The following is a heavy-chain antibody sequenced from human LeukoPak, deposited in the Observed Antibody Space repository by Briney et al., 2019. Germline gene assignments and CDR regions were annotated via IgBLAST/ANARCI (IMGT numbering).Heavy chain of an antibody. Sequence: GGSLRLSCAASGFTFSSYAMSWVRQAPGKGLEWVSSISSSSSYIYYADSVKGRFTISRDNAKNSLYLQMNSLRAEDTAVYYCARVDGAVAGTYGMDVWGQGTTVTVSS. CDR1: GFTFSSYA. J-gene: IGHJ6*02. D-gene: IGHD6-19*01. CDR2: ISSSSSYI. V-gene: IGHV3-21*01. CDR3: ARVDGAVAGTYGMDV.